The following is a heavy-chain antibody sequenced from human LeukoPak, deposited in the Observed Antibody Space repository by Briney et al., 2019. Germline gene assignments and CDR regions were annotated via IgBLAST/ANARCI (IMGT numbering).Heavy chain of an antibody. CDR3: ARSGQQLVHLIDY. J-gene: IGHJ4*02. V-gene: IGHV3-66*02. CDR1: GFTVSSNY. Sequence: GGSLRLSCAASGFTVSSNYMSWVRQAPGKGLEWVSVIYSGGSTYYADSVKGRFTISRDNSKNTLYLQMNSLRAEDTAVYYCARSGQQLVHLIDYWGQGTLVTVSS. D-gene: IGHD6-13*01. CDR2: IYSGGST.